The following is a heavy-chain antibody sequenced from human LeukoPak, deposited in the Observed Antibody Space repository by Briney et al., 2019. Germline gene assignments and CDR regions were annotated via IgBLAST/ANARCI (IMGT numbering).Heavy chain of an antibody. V-gene: IGHV3-74*01. CDR3: AREPDDSSGYCFDY. CDR1: RFTFSSYW. Sequence: GGSLRLSCAASRFTFSSYWMHWVRQAPGKGLVWVSRINSDGSSTSYADSVKGRFTISRDNAKNTLYLQMNSLRAEDTAVYYCAREPDDSSGYCFDYWGQGTLVTVSS. J-gene: IGHJ4*02. CDR2: INSDGSST. D-gene: IGHD3-22*01.